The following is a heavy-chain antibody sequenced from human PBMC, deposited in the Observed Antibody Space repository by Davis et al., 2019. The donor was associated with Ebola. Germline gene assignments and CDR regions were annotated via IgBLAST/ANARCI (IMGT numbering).Heavy chain of an antibody. CDR2: IWYDGSNK. D-gene: IGHD3-3*01. J-gene: IGHJ5*02. V-gene: IGHV3-33*01. Sequence: GESLKISCAASGFTFSSYGMHWVRQAPGKGLEWVAVIWYDGSNKYYADSVKGRFTISRDNSKNTLYLQMNSLRAEDTAVYYCARDWWIFGVVTANWFDPWGQGTLVTVSS. CDR3: ARDWWIFGVVTANWFDP. CDR1: GFTFSSYG.